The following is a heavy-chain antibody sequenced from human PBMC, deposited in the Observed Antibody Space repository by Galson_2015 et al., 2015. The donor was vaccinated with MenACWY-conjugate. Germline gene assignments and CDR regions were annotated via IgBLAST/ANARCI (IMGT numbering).Heavy chain of an antibody. CDR1: GYSFSTYW. J-gene: IGHJ6*02. V-gene: IGHV5-51*01. CDR2: ISPGDSNT. CDR3: ARHPPGGRGMDV. Sequence: QSGAEVKKPGESLKISCKGSGYSFSTYWIAWVRQLPGKGLEWMRLISPGDSNTRYSRAFHGQVTISADKSISTAYLQLHSLQASDTAMYYCARHPPGGRGMDVWGQGTTVTVSS. D-gene: IGHD1-26*01.